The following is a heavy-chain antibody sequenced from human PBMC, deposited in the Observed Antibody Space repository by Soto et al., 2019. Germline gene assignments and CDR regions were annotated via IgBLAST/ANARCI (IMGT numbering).Heavy chain of an antibody. CDR2: ISGSGGST. CDR3: ATHYGDYYYYYMDV. J-gene: IGHJ6*03. D-gene: IGHD4-17*01. Sequence: GGSLRLSCAASGFTFSSYAMSWVRQAPGKGLEWVSAISGSGGSTYYADSVKGRFTISRDNSKNTLYLQMNSLRAEDTAVYYCATHYGDYYYYYMDVWGKGTTVTVSS. V-gene: IGHV3-23*01. CDR1: GFTFSSYA.